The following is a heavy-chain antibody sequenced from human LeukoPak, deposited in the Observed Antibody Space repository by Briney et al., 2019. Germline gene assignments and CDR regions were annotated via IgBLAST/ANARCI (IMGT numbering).Heavy chain of an antibody. CDR3: TRPARRYYYDSSGSYMDV. V-gene: IGHV3-7*03. D-gene: IGHD3-22*01. CDR2: IKQDGSEK. J-gene: IGHJ6*03. CDR1: GFIFSSYW. Sequence: GGSLRLSCVASGFIFSSYWMSWVRQAPGKGLEWVANIKQDGSEKYYVDSVKGRFTISRDNAKNSLYLQMNSLKTEDTAVYYCTRPARRYYYDSSGSYMDVWGKGTTVTVSS.